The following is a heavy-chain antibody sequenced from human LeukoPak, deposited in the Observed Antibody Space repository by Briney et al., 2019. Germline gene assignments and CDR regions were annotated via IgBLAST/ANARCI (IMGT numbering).Heavy chain of an antibody. CDR2: IIPIFGTA. Sequence: ASVKVSCKASGGTFSSYAISWVRQAPGQGLEWMGGIIPIFGTANYAQKFQGRVTITADESTSTAYMELSSLRAEDTAVYYCAKFGGGQWLAHFDYWGQGTLVTVSS. V-gene: IGHV1-69*13. D-gene: IGHD6-19*01. CDR1: GGTFSSYA. J-gene: IGHJ4*02. CDR3: AKFGGGQWLAHFDY.